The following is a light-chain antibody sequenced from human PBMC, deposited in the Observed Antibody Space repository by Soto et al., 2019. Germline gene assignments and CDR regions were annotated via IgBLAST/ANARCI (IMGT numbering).Light chain of an antibody. V-gene: IGKV1-13*02. CDR2: DVS. CDR3: QQFNTYPALT. CDR1: QGISSA. J-gene: IGKJ4*01. Sequence: AIQLTQSPSSLSASVGDRVTITCRASQGISSALAWYQQKPGKSPNLLIYDVSSLESGVPSRFSGSGSGTVFTLTISSLQPEDFATYYCQQFNTYPALTFGGGTKVEIK.